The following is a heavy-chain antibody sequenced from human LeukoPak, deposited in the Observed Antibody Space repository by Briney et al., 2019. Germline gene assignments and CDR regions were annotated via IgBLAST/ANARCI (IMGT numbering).Heavy chain of an antibody. V-gene: IGHV3-7*02. Sequence: GGSLRLSCAASGFTFSNYWMSWVRQAPGKGLEWVGNIKQDGSEAYYVDSVQGRFTISRDNAKNSLYLQMNSLRAEDTAVYYCARSIKGDSDHWGQGTLITVSS. D-gene: IGHD3-10*01. CDR2: IKQDGSEA. CDR1: GFTFSNYW. J-gene: IGHJ4*02. CDR3: ARSIKGDSDH.